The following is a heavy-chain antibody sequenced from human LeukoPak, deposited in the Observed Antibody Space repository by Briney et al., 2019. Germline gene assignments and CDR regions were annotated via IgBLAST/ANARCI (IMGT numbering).Heavy chain of an antibody. D-gene: IGHD6-6*01. CDR3: ARTGIAARPTVWFDP. CDR1: GFTFSSYW. J-gene: IGHJ5*02. V-gene: IGHV3-74*01. CDR2: INSDGSST. Sequence: PGGSLRLSCAASGFTFSSYWMHWVRQAPGKGLVWVSHINSDGSSTNYADSVKGRFTISRDNAKNTLYLQMNSLRAEDTAVYYCARTGIAARPTVWFDPWGQGTLDTVSS.